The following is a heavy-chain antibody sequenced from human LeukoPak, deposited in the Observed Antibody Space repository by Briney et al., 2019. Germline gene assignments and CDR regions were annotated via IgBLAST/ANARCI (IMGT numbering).Heavy chain of an antibody. CDR1: GFTFSSYA. CDR3: ASDRNTGFLEWLSEDYYYYGMDV. J-gene: IGHJ6*02. Sequence: GGSLRLSCAASGFTFSSYAMSWVRQAPGKGLEWVSAISGSGGSTYYADSVKGRFTISRDNSKDTLYLQMNSLRAEDTAVYYCASDRNTGFLEWLSEDYYYYGMDVWGQGTTVTVSS. D-gene: IGHD3-3*01. CDR2: ISGSGGST. V-gene: IGHV3-23*01.